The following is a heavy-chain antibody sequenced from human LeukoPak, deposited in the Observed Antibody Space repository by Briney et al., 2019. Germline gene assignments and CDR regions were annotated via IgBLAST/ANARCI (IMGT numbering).Heavy chain of an antibody. CDR2: ISGSGGGT. CDR1: GFTFSSYA. J-gene: IGHJ6*04. V-gene: IGHV3-23*01. Sequence: GSLRLSCAACGFTFSSYAMSWVRQAPGKGLEWVSDISGSGGGTYYADSVKGRFTISRDNSKNTLYLQMNSLRAEDTAVYYCAELGITMIGGVWGKGTTVTISS. CDR3: AELGITMIGGV. D-gene: IGHD3-10*02.